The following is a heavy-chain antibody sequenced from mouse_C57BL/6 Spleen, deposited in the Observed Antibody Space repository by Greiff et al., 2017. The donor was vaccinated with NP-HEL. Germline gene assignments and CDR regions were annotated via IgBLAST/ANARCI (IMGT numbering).Heavy chain of an antibody. CDR3: ARSGYYGSSYEDWFAY. V-gene: IGHV1-22*01. CDR2: INPNNGGT. J-gene: IGHJ3*01. D-gene: IGHD1-1*01. CDR1: GYTFTDYN. Sequence: EVQLQQSGPELVKPGASVKMSCKASGYTFTDYNMHWVKQSHGKSLEWIGYINPNNGGTSYNQKFKGKATLTVNKSSSTAYMELRSLTSEDSAVYYCARSGYYGSSYEDWFAYWGQGTLVTVSA.